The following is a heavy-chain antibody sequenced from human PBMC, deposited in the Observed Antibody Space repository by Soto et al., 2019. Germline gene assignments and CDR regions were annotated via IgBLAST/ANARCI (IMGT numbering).Heavy chain of an antibody. CDR2: IIPIFGTA. CDR3: ARYYYDSSGYYPRLYYYGMDV. D-gene: IGHD3-22*01. Sequence: ASVKVSCKASGGTFSSYAISWVRQAPGQGLEWMGGIIPIFGTANYAQKFQGRVTITADEPTSTAYMELSSLRYEDTAVYYCARYYYDSSGYYPRLYYYGMDVWGQGTTVTVSS. V-gene: IGHV1-69*13. CDR1: GGTFSSYA. J-gene: IGHJ6*02.